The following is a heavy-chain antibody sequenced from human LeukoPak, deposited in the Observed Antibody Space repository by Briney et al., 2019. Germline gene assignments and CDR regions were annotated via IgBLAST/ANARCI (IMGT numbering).Heavy chain of an antibody. J-gene: IGHJ2*01. Sequence: PGGSLRLSCAASGFNFNTYWMSWVRQAPGKGLEWVANIKQAGSEKFYADSMKGRFTISRDNSKNSLYLQMNSLRAEDTAVYYCARSRQHQYDSSGHYEIINWYFDLWGRGTLVTVSS. D-gene: IGHD3-22*01. CDR1: GFNFNTYW. CDR2: IKQAGSEK. V-gene: IGHV3-7*01. CDR3: ARSRQHQYDSSGHYEIINWYFDL.